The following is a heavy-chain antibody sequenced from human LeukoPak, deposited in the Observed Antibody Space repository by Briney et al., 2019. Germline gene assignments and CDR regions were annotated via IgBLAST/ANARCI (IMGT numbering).Heavy chain of an antibody. V-gene: IGHV3-66*01. CDR1: GFTVSNNY. J-gene: IGHJ5*02. Sequence: PGGSLRLSCAASGFTVSNNYMNWVRQAPGKGREWVSVLYSGGSKYYADSVKGRFTVSRDNSKNTLYLQMDTLRAEDTAVYYCARDRGSNWFDPWGQGTLVTVSS. CDR2: LYSGGSK. D-gene: IGHD3-10*01. CDR3: ARDRGSNWFDP.